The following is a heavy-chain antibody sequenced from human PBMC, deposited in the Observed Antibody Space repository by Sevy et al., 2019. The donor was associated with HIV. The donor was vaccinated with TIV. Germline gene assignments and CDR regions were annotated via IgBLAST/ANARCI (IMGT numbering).Heavy chain of an antibody. J-gene: IGHJ4*02. CDR2: INQDGSQK. CDR1: GFTFSTYW. V-gene: IGHV3-7*01. Sequence: GGSLRLSCGASGFTFSTYWMSWVRQAPGKGLEWVANINQDGSQKYYVDSVKGRVTISKANAKNSLYLQMSSLRAEDTAVYYCARESDGGPDYWGQGTLVTVSS. D-gene: IGHD3-10*01. CDR3: ARESDGGPDY.